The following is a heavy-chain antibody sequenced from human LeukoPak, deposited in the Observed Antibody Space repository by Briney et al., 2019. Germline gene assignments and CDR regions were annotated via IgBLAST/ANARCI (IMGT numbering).Heavy chain of an antibody. CDR1: GYTFTSYG. Sequence: ASVKVSCKASGYTFTSYGISWVRQAPGQGLEWMGWISAYNGNTNYAQKLRGRVTMTTDTSTSTAYMELRSLRSDDTAVYYCARIAVADPLYYFDYWGQGTLVTVSS. CDR3: ARIAVADPLYYFDY. CDR2: ISAYNGNT. V-gene: IGHV1-18*01. D-gene: IGHD6-19*01. J-gene: IGHJ4*02.